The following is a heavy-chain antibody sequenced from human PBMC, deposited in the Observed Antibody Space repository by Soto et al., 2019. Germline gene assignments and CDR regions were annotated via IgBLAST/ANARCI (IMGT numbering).Heavy chain of an antibody. V-gene: IGHV4-30-4*01. CDR2: IYYSGST. CDR1: GGSISSGDYY. CDR3: ARPVDTAMDLFDY. D-gene: IGHD5-18*01. Sequence: PSETLSLTCTVSGGSISSGDYYWSWIRQPPGKGLEWIGYIYYSGSTYYNPSLKSRVTISVDTSKNQFSLKLSSVTAADTAMYYCARPVDTAMDLFDYWGQGTLVTVSS. J-gene: IGHJ4*02.